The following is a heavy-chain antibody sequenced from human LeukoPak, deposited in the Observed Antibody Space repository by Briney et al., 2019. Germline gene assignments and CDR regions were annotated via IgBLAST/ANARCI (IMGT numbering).Heavy chain of an antibody. CDR1: GFTVSSNY. Sequence: GGSLRLSCAASGFTVSSNYMSWVRQAPGKGLEWVSVIYSGGSTYYADSVKGRFTISRDNSKNTLYLQMNSLRAEDTAVYYWAREFMVAAADDWGQGTLVTVSS. D-gene: IGHD6-13*01. J-gene: IGHJ4*02. V-gene: IGHV3-53*01. CDR2: IYSGGST. CDR3: AREFMVAAADD.